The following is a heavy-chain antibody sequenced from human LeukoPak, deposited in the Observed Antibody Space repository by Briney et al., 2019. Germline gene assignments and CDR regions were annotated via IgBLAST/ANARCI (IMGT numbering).Heavy chain of an antibody. CDR2: ISGGGGSS. V-gene: IGHV3-23*01. D-gene: IGHD4-17*01. J-gene: IGHJ4*02. CDR1: GFTFSSYV. Sequence: PGGSLRLSCAASGFTFSSYVMNWVRQAPGKGPEWVSAISGGGGSSYYADSVKGRFTFSRDNSKNTLYLQMNSLRAEDTAVYYCAKLYNDYGDENFDYWGQGTLVTVSS. CDR3: AKLYNDYGDENFDY.